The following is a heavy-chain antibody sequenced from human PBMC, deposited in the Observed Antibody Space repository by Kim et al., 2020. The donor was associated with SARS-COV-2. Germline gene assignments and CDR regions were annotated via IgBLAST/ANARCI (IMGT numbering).Heavy chain of an antibody. J-gene: IGHJ6*02. D-gene: IGHD2-8*01. CDR3: ATDYCINGVCLHYGMDV. CDR2: IIPVFDTT. Sequence: SVKVSCKASGDTISSHAFSWVRQAPGQGLEWMGGIIPVFDTTDYAQKFQGRVTITADESTSTAYMELNSLRSEDTAVYYCATDYCINGVCLHYGMDVWGQGTTVTVSS. V-gene: IGHV1-69*13. CDR1: GDTISSHA.